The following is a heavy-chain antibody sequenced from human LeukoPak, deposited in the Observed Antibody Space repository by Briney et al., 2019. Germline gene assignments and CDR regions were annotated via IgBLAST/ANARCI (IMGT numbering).Heavy chain of an antibody. D-gene: IGHD1-26*01. V-gene: IGHV4-59*08. CDR2: VHYSGST. CDR3: ARHSRTYYDFDY. CDR1: GGSISNYY. Sequence: SETLSLTCTVSGGSISNYYWSWIRQPPGKGLAWIGYVHYSGSTNYNPSLESLLSVSVDTSMNQFSLHLSSVTAADTAVYYCARHSRTYYDFDYWGQGTLVTVSS. J-gene: IGHJ4*02.